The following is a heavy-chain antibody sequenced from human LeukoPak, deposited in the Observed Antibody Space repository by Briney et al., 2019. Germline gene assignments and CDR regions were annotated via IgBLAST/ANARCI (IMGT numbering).Heavy chain of an antibody. D-gene: IGHD3-22*01. CDR3: ARTVSGYQKGSFDY. Sequence: ASVKVSCKASGYTFTSYGISWVRQAPGQGLEWMGWISAYNGNTNYVQKLQGRVTMTTDTSTSTAYMELRSLRPDDTAVYYCARTVSGYQKGSFDYWGQGTLVTVSS. J-gene: IGHJ4*02. CDR1: GYTFTSYG. CDR2: ISAYNGNT. V-gene: IGHV1-18*01.